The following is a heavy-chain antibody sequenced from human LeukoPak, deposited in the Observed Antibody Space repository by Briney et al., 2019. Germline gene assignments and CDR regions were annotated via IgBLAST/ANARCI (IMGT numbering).Heavy chain of an antibody. J-gene: IGHJ2*01. V-gene: IGHV3-13*01. CDR2: IGTAGEI. CDR3: ARAAYSSTWYSRYFDL. Sequence: GGSLRLSCAASGFTFSSYDIHWVRQATGKGLEWVSGIGTAGEIYYPGSVKGRSTISRENAKNSLYLQMNGLRAGDTAVYYCARAAYSSTWYSRYFDLWGRGTLVTVSS. CDR1: GFTFSSYD. D-gene: IGHD6-13*01.